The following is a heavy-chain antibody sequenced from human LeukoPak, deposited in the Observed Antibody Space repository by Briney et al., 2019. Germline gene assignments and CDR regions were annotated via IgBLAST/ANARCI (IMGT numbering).Heavy chain of an antibody. CDR1: GAFSSRYY. V-gene: IGHV4-59*12. CDR3: ARIDPLGFFDQ. J-gene: IGHJ4*02. D-gene: IGHD6-25*01. CDR2: IFYSGHS. Sequence: SETLSLTCSVSGAFSSRYYWSWVRQPLGKGLEWLGYIFYSGHSNYNPSLTSRISMSVDTSKAQFSLELTSVTAADTAVYYCARIDPLGFFDQWGLGTLVTVSS.